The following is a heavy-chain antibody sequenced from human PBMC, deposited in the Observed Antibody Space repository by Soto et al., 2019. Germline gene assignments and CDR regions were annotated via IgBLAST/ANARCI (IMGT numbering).Heavy chain of an antibody. J-gene: IGHJ3*02. V-gene: IGHV1-69*04. CDR2: IIPILGIA. CDR3: AREHYDILTGYYNLGAFEI. Sequence: SVKVSCKASGGTFSSYTISWVRQAPGQGLEWMGRIIPILGIANYAQKFQGRVTITADKSTSTAYMELSSLRSEDTAVYYCAREHYDILTGYYNLGAFEIWGQGTMVTVSS. CDR1: GGTFSSYT. D-gene: IGHD3-9*01.